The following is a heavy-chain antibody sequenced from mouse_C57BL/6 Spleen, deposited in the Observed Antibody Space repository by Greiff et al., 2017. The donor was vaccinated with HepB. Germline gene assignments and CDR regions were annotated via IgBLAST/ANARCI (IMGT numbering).Heavy chain of an antibody. V-gene: IGHV1-53*01. D-gene: IGHD2-10*01. J-gene: IGHJ2*01. Sequence: VQLQQPGTELVKPGASVMLSCKASGYTFTSHWMHWVKPRPGPGLEWIGNINPSNGGTNSNEKFKSKATLAVDKSSSSAYMALSSLTSEETAVYYCAKETYYCCDYWGGGTTRTVSS. CDR2: INPSNGGT. CDR3: AKETYYCCDY. CDR1: GYTFTSHW.